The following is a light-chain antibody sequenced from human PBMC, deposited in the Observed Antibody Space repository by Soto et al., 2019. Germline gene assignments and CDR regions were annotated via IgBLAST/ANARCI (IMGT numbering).Light chain of an antibody. J-gene: IGKJ4*01. CDR3: QQYGSNPKT. CDR2: GAS. Sequence: EIVLTQSPGTLSLSPGERATLSCRASQSVRSSYLAWYQQKPGQAPRLLIYGASSRDTGIPDRFSGSGSGTEFTLTISRLEPEDSAVYYCQQYGSNPKTFGGGTKVEIK. CDR1: QSVRSSY. V-gene: IGKV3-20*01.